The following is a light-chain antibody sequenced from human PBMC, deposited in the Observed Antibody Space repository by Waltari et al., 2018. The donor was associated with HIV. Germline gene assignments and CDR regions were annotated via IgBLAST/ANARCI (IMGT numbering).Light chain of an antibody. CDR3: QSYDSSLSEYV. Sequence: QSVLTQPPSVSGAPGQRVTISCTGSSSNIGAGYDVHWYQQLPGTAPILLIYGYRNRPSGVPDRFSGSKSGTSASLAITGLQAEDEADYYCQSYDSSLSEYVFGTGTKVTVL. J-gene: IGLJ1*01. V-gene: IGLV1-40*01. CDR2: GYR. CDR1: SSNIGAGYD.